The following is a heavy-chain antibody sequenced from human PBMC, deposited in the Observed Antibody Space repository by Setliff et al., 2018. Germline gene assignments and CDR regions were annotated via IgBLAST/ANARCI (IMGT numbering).Heavy chain of an antibody. Sequence: GGSLRLSCAASGFTFSTYWMHWVRQVPGKGLVWVSRIGTDGSGTEYADSVKGRFTVSRDNAKNTLYLQMNRLRAEDTGVYYCARVIGGGGNTPFDLWGQGTLVTVSS. J-gene: IGHJ4*02. V-gene: IGHV3-74*03. D-gene: IGHD3-16*01. CDR2: IGTDGSGT. CDR3: ARVIGGGGNTPFDL. CDR1: GFTFSTYW.